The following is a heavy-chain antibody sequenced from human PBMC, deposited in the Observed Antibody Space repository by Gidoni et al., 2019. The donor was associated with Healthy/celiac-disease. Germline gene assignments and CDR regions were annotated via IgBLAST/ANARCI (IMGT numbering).Heavy chain of an antibody. V-gene: IGHV1-2*04. J-gene: IGHJ6*02. CDR2: INPNSGGT. CDR1: GYTFTGYY. Sequence: QVQLVQSGAEVKKPGASVKVSCKASGYTFTGYYMHWVRQAPGQGLEWMGWINPNSGGTNYAQKFQGWVTMTRDTSISTAYMELSRLRSDDTAVYYCARGRLGDGFDYYYYYYGMDVWGQGTTVTVSS. CDR3: ARGRLGDGFDYYYYYYGMDV. D-gene: IGHD3-10*01.